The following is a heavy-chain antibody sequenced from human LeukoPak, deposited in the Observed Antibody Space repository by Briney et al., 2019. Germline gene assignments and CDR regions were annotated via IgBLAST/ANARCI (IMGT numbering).Heavy chain of an antibody. CDR3: ARDPEHGDYYYYYYMDV. J-gene: IGHJ6*03. CDR1: GFTFSTYS. Sequence: GGSLRLSCAASGFTFSTYSMNWVRQAPGKGLEWVSSISSSSSYIYYADSVKGRFTISRDNAKNSLYLQMSSLRAEDTAVYYCARDPEHGDYYYYYYMDVWGKGTTVTVSS. D-gene: IGHD4-17*01. CDR2: ISSSSSYI. V-gene: IGHV3-21*06.